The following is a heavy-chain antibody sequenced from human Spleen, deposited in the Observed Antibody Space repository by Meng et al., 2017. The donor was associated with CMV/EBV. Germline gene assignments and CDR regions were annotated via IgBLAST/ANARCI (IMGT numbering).Heavy chain of an antibody. D-gene: IGHD2-2*01. V-gene: IGHV4-30-4*01. J-gene: IGHJ2*01. Sequence: QVPLQESGPGLVEPSQTLSLTCTVSGGSMSSGNYYWSWIRQPPGKGLEWIGYIHHSGSAYYNPSLKSRVTISVDTSKNQFSLKLSSVTAADTAVYYCARENIVVVPDWYFDLWGRGTLVTVSS. CDR2: IHHSGSA. CDR3: ARENIVVVPDWYFDL. CDR1: GGSMSSGNYY.